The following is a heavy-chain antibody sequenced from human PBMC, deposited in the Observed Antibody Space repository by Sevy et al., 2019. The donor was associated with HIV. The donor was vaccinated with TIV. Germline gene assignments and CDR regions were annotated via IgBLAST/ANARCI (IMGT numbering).Heavy chain of an antibody. J-gene: IGHJ4*02. CDR3: ARAVAGTFDY. Sequence: ETLSLTCTVSGGSISSSSYYWGWIRQPPGKGMEWIGSIYYSGSTYYNPSLKSRVTISVDTSKNQFSLKLSSVTAADTAVYYCARAVAGTFDYWGQGTLVTVSS. V-gene: IGHV4-39*01. CDR1: GGSISSSSYY. CDR2: IYYSGST. D-gene: IGHD6-19*01.